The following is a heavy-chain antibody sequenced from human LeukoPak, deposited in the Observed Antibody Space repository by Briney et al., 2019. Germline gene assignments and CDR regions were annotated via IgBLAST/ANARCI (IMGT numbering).Heavy chain of an antibody. CDR3: ATTIGARLMYFDY. CDR1: GHTFTTYV. D-gene: IGHD6-6*01. J-gene: IGHJ4*02. V-gene: IGHV1-18*01. CDR2: ISAYNGNT. Sequence: ASVKVSCKPSGHTFTTYVFNGVRRAAGQGGEWRGWISAYNGNTNYAQNLQGRVTMTTDTSTSTAYMEVRSLRSDDTAVYYCATTIGARLMYFDYWGQGTLVTVSS.